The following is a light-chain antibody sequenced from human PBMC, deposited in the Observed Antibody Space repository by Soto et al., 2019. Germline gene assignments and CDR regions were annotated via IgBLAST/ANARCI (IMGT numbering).Light chain of an antibody. J-gene: IGKJ1*01. Sequence: EIEIVQSPAPLSVSPGEKPTLSCRGSQSVGDGLAWYRQTPGQAPRLLIYGASTRATGTPARFSGSGSGTDFTLTINSLAPEDFAVYYCQQYGSSGTFGQGTKVDIK. V-gene: IGKV3D-15*02. CDR3: QQYGSSGT. CDR1: QSVGDG. CDR2: GAS.